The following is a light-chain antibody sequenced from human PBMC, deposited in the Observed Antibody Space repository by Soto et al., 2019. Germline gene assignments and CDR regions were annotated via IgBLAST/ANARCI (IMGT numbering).Light chain of an antibody. V-gene: IGKV3-20*01. Sequence: ELVLTQSPGTLSLSPGERATLSCRASQTISSIYLAWYQQKPGQAPRLLIYGASTRATGIPDRFGGSGSETDFTLTISSLQSEDFAVYYCQQYTNWPPNTFGQGTRLEIK. CDR3: QQYTNWPPNT. CDR2: GAS. J-gene: IGKJ5*01. CDR1: QTISSIY.